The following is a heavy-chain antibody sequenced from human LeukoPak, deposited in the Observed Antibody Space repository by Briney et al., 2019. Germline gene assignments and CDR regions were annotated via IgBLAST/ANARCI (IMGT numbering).Heavy chain of an antibody. J-gene: IGHJ4*02. V-gene: IGHV3-33*06. Sequence: GGSLRLSCAASGFTFRSYGMHWVRQAPRKGLEWVAVIWYDGSNKYYADSVKGRFTISKDNSKNTLYLQMNSLRAEDTAVYYCAKDRGMAGTTVEYWGQGTLVTVSS. CDR1: GFTFRSYG. CDR3: AKDRGMAGTTVEY. CDR2: IWYDGSNK. D-gene: IGHD1-7*01.